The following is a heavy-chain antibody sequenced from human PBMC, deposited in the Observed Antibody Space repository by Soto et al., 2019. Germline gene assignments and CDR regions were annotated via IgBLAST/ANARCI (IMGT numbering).Heavy chain of an antibody. Sequence: SETLSLTCTVSGGSISSYYWSWIRQPPGKGLEWIGYVYYSGSTNYNPSLKSRVTISVDTSKNQFSLKLSSVTAADTAVYYCARAKGTMSTGYYFDYWGQGTLVTVSS. V-gene: IGHV4-59*01. D-gene: IGHD3-22*01. CDR2: VYYSGST. J-gene: IGHJ4*02. CDR1: GGSISSYY. CDR3: ARAKGTMSTGYYFDY.